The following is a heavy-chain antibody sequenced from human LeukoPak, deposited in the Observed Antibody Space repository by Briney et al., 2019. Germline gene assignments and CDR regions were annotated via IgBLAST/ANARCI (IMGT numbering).Heavy chain of an antibody. CDR2: ISGSSSII. J-gene: IGHJ4*02. CDR3: AREGGTATRWDY. V-gene: IGHV3-48*01. CDR1: GFTFSYYS. Sequence: PGGSLRLSCAASGFTFSYYSMNWVRQAPGKGLEWVSYISGSSSIIYYADSVKGRFTISRDNAKNSLYLQMNSLRAEDTAVYYCAREGGTATRWDYWGQGILVTVSS. D-gene: IGHD5-18*01.